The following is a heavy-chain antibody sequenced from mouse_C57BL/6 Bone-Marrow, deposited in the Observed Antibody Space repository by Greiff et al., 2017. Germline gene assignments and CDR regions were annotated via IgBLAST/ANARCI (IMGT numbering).Heavy chain of an antibody. CDR1: GFNIKDDY. D-gene: IGHD2-3*01. J-gene: IGHJ2*01. CDR2: IDPEIGDT. Sequence: EVQLQQSGAELVRPGASVKLSCTASGFNIKDDYIHWVKQRPEQGLEWIGWIDPEIGDTEYASKFQGKATITSDTSSNTAYLQLNSLTSEATAVYYCSSFDGNYVDFWGQGTPLTVAS. CDR3: SSFDGNYVDF. V-gene: IGHV14-4*01.